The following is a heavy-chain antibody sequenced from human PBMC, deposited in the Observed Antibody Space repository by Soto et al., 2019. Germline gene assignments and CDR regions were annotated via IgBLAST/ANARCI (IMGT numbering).Heavy chain of an antibody. Sequence: QVQLVESGGGVVQPGRSLRLSCAASGFTFSSYAMHWVRQAPGKGLEWVAVISYDGSNKYYADSVKGRFTISRDNSKNTLYLQMNSLRAEDTAVYYCARGRSGYSSSWYVSWFDPWGQGTLVTVSS. J-gene: IGHJ5*02. CDR1: GFTFSSYA. CDR2: ISYDGSNK. CDR3: ARGRSGYSSSWYVSWFDP. D-gene: IGHD6-13*01. V-gene: IGHV3-30-3*01.